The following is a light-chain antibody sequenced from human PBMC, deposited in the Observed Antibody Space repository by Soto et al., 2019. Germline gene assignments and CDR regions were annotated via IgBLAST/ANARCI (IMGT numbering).Light chain of an antibody. Sequence: QSVLTQPPSVSAAPGQKVTISCSGSNSNIGNNYVSWYRQVPGTAPQVVIYDNNRRPSGIPDRVSGSKSGSSATLDITGLQSGDEGDYYCGTWDNSLTAVFGGGTQLTVL. CDR1: NSNIGNNY. J-gene: IGLJ7*01. CDR3: GTWDNSLTAV. V-gene: IGLV1-51*01. CDR2: DNN.